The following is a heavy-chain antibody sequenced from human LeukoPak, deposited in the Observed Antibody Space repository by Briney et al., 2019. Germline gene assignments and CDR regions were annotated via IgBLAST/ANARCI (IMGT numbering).Heavy chain of an antibody. V-gene: IGHV3-64*01. Sequence: GGSLRLSCTASGFNFSSYAMHWVRQDPGKGLEFVSAISRNGGDTSYGNSVRGRFIISRDNSKNTVYLQMGSLRSEDAGVYYCARIPEYWGQGTLVAVSS. CDR3: ARIPEY. CDR1: GFNFSSYA. CDR2: ISRNGGDT. J-gene: IGHJ4*02.